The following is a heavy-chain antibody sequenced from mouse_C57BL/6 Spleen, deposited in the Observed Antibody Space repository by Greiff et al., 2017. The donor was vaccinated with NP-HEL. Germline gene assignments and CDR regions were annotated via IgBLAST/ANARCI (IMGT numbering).Heavy chain of an antibody. CDR1: GFTFSDYG. Sequence: EVNLVESGGGLVKPGGSLKLSCAASGFTFSDYGMHWVRQAPEKGLEWVAYISSGSSTIYYADTVKGRFTISRDNAKNTLFLQMTSLRSEDTAMYYCARPNSYYYGSSPYAMDYWGQGTSVTVSS. CDR3: ARPNSYYYGSSPYAMDY. CDR2: ISSGSSTI. V-gene: IGHV5-17*01. J-gene: IGHJ4*01. D-gene: IGHD1-1*01.